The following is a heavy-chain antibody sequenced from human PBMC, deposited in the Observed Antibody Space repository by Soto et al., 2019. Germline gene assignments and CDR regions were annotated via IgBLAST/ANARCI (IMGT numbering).Heavy chain of an antibody. CDR3: AREGQPFAQFYYYYYMDV. CDR1: GGSISSSSYY. Sequence: QLQLQESGPGLVKPSETLSLTCTVSGGSISSSSYYWGWIRQPPGKGLEWIGSIYYSGSTYYNPSLKSRVTISVYTSKNQISLKLSSVTAADTALYYCAREGQPFAQFYYYYYMDVWGKGTTVTVSS. V-gene: IGHV4-39*02. D-gene: IGHD6-13*01. J-gene: IGHJ6*03. CDR2: IYYSGST.